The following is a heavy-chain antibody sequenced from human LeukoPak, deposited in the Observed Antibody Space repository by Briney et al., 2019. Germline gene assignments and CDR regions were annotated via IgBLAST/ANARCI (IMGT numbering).Heavy chain of an antibody. J-gene: IGHJ4*02. V-gene: IGHV3-23*01. CDR1: GFTFSSYA. D-gene: IGHD3-3*01. Sequence: GGSLRLSCAASGFTFSSYAMSWVRQAPGKGLEWVSAISGSGGSTYYADSVEGRFTISRDNSKNTLYLRMNSLRAEDAAVYYCAKGILPRRGYYFDYWGQGTLVTVSS. CDR3: AKGILPRRGYYFDY. CDR2: ISGSGGST.